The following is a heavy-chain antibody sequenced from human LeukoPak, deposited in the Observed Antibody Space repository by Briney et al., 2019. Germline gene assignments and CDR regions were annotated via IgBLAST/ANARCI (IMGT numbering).Heavy chain of an antibody. V-gene: IGHV4-59*01. J-gene: IGHJ4*02. CDR2: IYYSGST. Sequence: SETLSLTCTVSGGSISSYYWSWIRQPPGKGLEWIGYIYYSGSTNYNPSLKSRVTISVDTSKNQFSLKLSSVTAADTAVYYCARAKNCGGDCYPDYWGQGTLVTVSS. D-gene: IGHD2-21*02. CDR3: ARAKNCGGDCYPDY. CDR1: GGSISSYY.